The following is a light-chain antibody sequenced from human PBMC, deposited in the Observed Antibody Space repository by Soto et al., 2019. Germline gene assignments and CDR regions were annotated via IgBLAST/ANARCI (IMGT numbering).Light chain of an antibody. J-gene: IGKJ4*01. V-gene: IGKV3D-15*01. Sequence: EIVMTQSPPTLSVSPGERATLSCRASQSVGSKLAWYQQRPGQAPRLLIYDASNRATGIPARFSGSGSGTEFSLTISSLQSEDFAVYSCQQYGDWPGAFGVGTKV. CDR2: DAS. CDR1: QSVGSK. CDR3: QQYGDWPGA.